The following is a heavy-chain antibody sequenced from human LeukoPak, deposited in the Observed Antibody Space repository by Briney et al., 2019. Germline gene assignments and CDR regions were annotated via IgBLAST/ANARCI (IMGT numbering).Heavy chain of an antibody. Sequence: SETLSLTCAVYGGSFSGYYWSWIRQPPGKGLEWIGEINHSGSTNYNPSLKSRVTISVDTSKNQFSLKLSSVTAADTAVYYCARAYRYCSGGSCLNWFDPWGQGTLVTVSS. V-gene: IGHV4-34*01. CDR1: GGSFSGYY. CDR3: ARAYRYCSGGSCLNWFDP. D-gene: IGHD2-15*01. J-gene: IGHJ5*02. CDR2: INHSGST.